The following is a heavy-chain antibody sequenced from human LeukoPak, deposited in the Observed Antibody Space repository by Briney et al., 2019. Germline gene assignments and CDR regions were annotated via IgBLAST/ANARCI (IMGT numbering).Heavy chain of an antibody. CDR1: GGTFSSYA. D-gene: IGHD6-13*01. J-gene: IGHJ6*04. CDR3: AREAAAAHLGSWVMDV. CDR2: IIPIFGTA. V-gene: IGHV1-69*05. Sequence: ASVKVSCKASGGTFSSYAISWVRQAPGQGLEWMGGIIPIFGTANYAQKFQGRVTITTDESTSTAYMELSSLRSEDTAVYYCAREAAAAHLGSWVMDVWGKGTTVTVSS.